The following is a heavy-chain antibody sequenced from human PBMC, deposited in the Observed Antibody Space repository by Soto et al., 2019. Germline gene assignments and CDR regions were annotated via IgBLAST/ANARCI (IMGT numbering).Heavy chain of an antibody. CDR1: GFTFSDYY. CDR3: ARGSSTGTTSY. J-gene: IGHJ4*02. CDR2: ISSSSSYT. D-gene: IGHD1-7*01. V-gene: IGHV3-11*06. Sequence: PGGSLRLSCAASGFTFSDYYMSWIRQAPGKGLEWVSYISSSSSYTNYADSVKGRFTISRDNAKNSLYLQMNSLRAEDTAVYYCARGSSTGTTSYWGQGTLVTVSS.